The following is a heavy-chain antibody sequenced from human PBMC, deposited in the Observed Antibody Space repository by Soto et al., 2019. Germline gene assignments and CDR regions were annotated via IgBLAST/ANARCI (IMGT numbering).Heavy chain of an antibody. CDR1: GGSISSYY. V-gene: IGHV4-59*08. Sequence: PSETLSLTCTVSGGSISSYYWSWIRQPPGKGLEWIGYIYDGGRTNYNPSLQSRVTISVDMSKSQFSLKLSSVTAADTAMYYCARQNNKERLNPLDHWGQGTLVTVSS. D-gene: IGHD1-20*01. J-gene: IGHJ4*02. CDR2: IYDGGRT. CDR3: ARQNNKERLNPLDH.